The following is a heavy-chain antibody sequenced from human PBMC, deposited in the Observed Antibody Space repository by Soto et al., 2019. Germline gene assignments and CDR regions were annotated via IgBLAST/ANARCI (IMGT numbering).Heavy chain of an antibody. D-gene: IGHD4-4*01. CDR2: ISGSGGST. Sequence: GGSLRLSCAASGFTFSSYAMSWVRQAPGKGLEWVSAISGSGGSTYYADSVKGRFTISRGNSKNTLYLQMNSLRAEDTAVYYCAKIHDSRNYFDYWGQGTLVTVSS. CDR1: GFTFSSYA. V-gene: IGHV3-23*01. J-gene: IGHJ4*02. CDR3: AKIHDSRNYFDY.